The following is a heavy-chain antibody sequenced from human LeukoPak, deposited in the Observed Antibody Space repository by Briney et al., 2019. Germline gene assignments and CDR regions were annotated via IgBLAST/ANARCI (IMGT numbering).Heavy chain of an antibody. D-gene: IGHD3-16*02. CDR3: ARNRRLGELSLSDY. V-gene: IGHV1-3*03. J-gene: IGHJ4*02. CDR2: INAGNGNT. CDR1: GYTFTSCA. Sequence: ASVKVSCKASGYTFTSCAMHWVRQAPGQRLEWMGWINAGNGNTKYSQEFQGRVTITRDTSASTAYMELSSLRSEDMAVYYCARNRRLGELSLSDYWGQGTLVTVSS.